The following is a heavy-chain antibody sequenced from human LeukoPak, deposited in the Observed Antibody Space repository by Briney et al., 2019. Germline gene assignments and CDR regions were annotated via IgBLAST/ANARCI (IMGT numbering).Heavy chain of an antibody. CDR2: IKQDGSDK. CDR3: TRDLTNWNDATFDI. D-gene: IGHD1-1*01. CDR1: GFTFSYYW. J-gene: IGHJ3*02. V-gene: IGHV3-7*01. Sequence: GGPLRLSCAASGFTFSYYWMSWVRQAPGKGLEWVANIKQDGSDKYYVDSVKGRFTISRDNAKNSLYLQMNSLSAEDTAMYYCTRDLTNWNDATFDIWGQGTMVTVSS.